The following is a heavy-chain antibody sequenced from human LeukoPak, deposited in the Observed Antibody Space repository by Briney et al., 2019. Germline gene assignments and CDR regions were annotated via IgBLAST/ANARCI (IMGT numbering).Heavy chain of an antibody. CDR2: IQQDGTEK. CDR3: ARVGDQDAFDI. D-gene: IGHD2-21*01. V-gene: IGHV3-7*01. J-gene: IGHJ3*02. Sequence: GGSLRLSCAASGFTFTTYWMSWVRQAPGKGLEWVANIQQDGTEKYYVDSVKGRFTISRDNAKNTLYLQMGSLRTEDIAVYYCARVGDQDAFDIWGQGTVVTVSS. CDR1: GFTFTTYW.